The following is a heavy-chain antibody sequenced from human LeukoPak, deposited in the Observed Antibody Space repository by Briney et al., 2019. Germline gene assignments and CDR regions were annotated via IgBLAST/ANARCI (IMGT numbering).Heavy chain of an antibody. D-gene: IGHD2-15*01. CDR3: ARPYCSGRSCYSPFDY. V-gene: IGHV1-2*02. Sequence: GASVKVSCKASGYTFTGYYMHWVRQAPGQGLEWMGWINPNSGGTNYAQKFQGRVTMTRDTSISTAYMELSRLRSDDTAVYYCARPYCSGRSCYSPFDYWGQGTLVTVSS. J-gene: IGHJ4*02. CDR1: GYTFTGYY. CDR2: INPNSGGT.